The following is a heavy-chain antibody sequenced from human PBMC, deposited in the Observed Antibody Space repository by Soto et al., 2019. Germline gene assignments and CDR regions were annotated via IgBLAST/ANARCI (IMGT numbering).Heavy chain of an antibody. CDR3: AEVVYDSSASYKRHYYYYAMDV. J-gene: IGHJ6*02. V-gene: IGHV3-23*01. CDR1: GFTFSTYA. CDR2: ISGSGVIT. D-gene: IGHD3-22*01. Sequence: GGSLRLSCAASGFTFSTYAMSWVRQAPGKGLEWVSTISGSGVITYYADSVKGRFTISRDNPQNTLYLQMNSLRAEDTAIYYCAEVVYDSSASYKRHYYYYAMDVWGQGTTVTVSS.